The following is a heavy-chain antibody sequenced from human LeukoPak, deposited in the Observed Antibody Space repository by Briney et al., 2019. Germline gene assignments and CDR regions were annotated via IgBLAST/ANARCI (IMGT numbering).Heavy chain of an antibody. CDR3: ARSSLRYLNWFDP. Sequence: SVEVSCKASGGTFSSYAISWVRQAPGQGLEWMGGIIPIFGTANYAQKFQGGVTITTDESTSTAYMELSSLRSEDTAVYYCARSSLRYLNWFDPWGQGTLVTVSS. CDR1: GGTFSSYA. V-gene: IGHV1-69*05. CDR2: IIPIFGTA. D-gene: IGHD4-17*01. J-gene: IGHJ5*02.